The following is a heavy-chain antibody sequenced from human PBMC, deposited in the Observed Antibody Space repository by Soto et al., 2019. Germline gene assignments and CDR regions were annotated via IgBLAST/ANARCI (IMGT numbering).Heavy chain of an antibody. Sequence: SETLSLTCAVYGGSFSAYYWSWVRQPPGKGLEWIGEIIHSESTKYNPSLKSRVTISVDTSKNQFSLKLSAVTAADTAVYYCARQRPTDGRWEFANYYGMDVGGQGTPVT. CDR1: GGSFSAYY. CDR2: IIHSEST. D-gene: IGHD1-26*01. V-gene: IGHV4-34*12. J-gene: IGHJ6*02. CDR3: ARQRPTDGRWEFANYYGMDV.